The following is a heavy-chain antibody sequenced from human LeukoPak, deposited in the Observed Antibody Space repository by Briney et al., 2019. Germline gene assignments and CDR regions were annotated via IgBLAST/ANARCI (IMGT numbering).Heavy chain of an antibody. V-gene: IGHV1-69*13. J-gene: IGHJ4*02. D-gene: IGHD5-12*01. CDR2: IIPIFGTA. Sequence: SVKVSCKASGYTFTNYPMNWVRQAPGQGLEWMGGIIPIFGTANYAQKFQGRVTITADESTSTAYMELSSLRSEDTAVYYCARESRPNMIVATTYWGQGTLVTVSS. CDR3: ARESRPNMIVATTY. CDR1: GYTFTNYP.